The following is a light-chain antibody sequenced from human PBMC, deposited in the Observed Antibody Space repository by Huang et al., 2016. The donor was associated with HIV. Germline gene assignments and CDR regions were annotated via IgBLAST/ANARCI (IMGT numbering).Light chain of an antibody. CDR1: QSVLSSSNGKNY. CDR3: QQYYDTPWT. CDR2: WAS. Sequence: DIVMTQSPDSLAVSLGEGASINCTSSQSVLSSSNGKNYLAWFQQKPGQPPYLLFYWASTRASGVPDRFSGRVSGTDFPLTIGRLQAEDVAVYYCQQYYDTPWTFGQGTKVEIK. J-gene: IGKJ1*01. V-gene: IGKV4-1*01.